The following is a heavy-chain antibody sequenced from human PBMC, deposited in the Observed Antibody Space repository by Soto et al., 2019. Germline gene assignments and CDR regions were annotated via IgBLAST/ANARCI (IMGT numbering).Heavy chain of an antibody. CDR2: VSGNGGNT. J-gene: IGHJ5*02. CDR3: AKDRMGASGWFDP. V-gene: IGHV3-23*01. D-gene: IGHD1-26*01. Sequence: GGSLRLSCVASGFSFSSYTMNWVRQAPGKGLEWVSGVSGNGGNTYYADSVKGRFSISRDNSKNTLYLQLNSLRAEDTAIYYCAKDRMGASGWFDPWGQGTPVTVSS. CDR1: GFSFSSYT.